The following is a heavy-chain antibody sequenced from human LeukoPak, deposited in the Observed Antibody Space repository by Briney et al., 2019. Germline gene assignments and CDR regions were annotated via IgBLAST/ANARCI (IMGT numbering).Heavy chain of an antibody. CDR2: IYPGDSDT. CDR3: ARHSGTTTSPFDI. D-gene: IGHD1-7*01. J-gene: IGHJ3*02. V-gene: IGHV5-51*01. Sequence: GESLKLSCNGSGFRITNYWIGWVRQMPGKGLEWVGIIYPGDSDTRYSPSLQGQVTISADKSMSTAYLQWSSLKASDTAMYYCARHSGTTTSPFDIWGQGTMVTVPS. CDR1: GFRITNYW.